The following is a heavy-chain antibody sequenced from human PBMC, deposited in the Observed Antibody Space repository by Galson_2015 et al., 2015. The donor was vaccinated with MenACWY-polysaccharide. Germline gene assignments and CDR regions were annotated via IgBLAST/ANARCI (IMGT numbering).Heavy chain of an antibody. J-gene: IGHJ5*02. V-gene: IGHV1-8*01. D-gene: IGHD5-24*01. CDR2: MNPNSGNT. CDR3: ARGPPSRWLQFVAGAFNP. CDR1: GYAFTSYD. Sequence: SVKVSCKASGYAFTSYDVNWVRQATGQGLEWMGWMNPNSGNTGYAQKFQGRVTMTRSTSISTTYMELSSLRSEDTAVYYCARGPPSRWLQFVAGAFNPWGQGTLVTVSS.